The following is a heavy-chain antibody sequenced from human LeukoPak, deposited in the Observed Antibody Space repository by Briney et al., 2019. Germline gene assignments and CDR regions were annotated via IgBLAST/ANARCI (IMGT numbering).Heavy chain of an antibody. CDR2: INWNGGST. D-gene: IGHD2-2*02. Sequence: PGGSLRLSCAASGFTFDDYGMSWVRQAPGKGLEWVSGINWNGGSTGYADSVKGRFTISRDNAKNSLYLQMNSLRAEDTALYHCARMDCSSTSCYMGDWGQGTLVTVSS. CDR3: ARMDCSSTSCYMGD. V-gene: IGHV3-20*01. CDR1: GFTFDDYG. J-gene: IGHJ4*02.